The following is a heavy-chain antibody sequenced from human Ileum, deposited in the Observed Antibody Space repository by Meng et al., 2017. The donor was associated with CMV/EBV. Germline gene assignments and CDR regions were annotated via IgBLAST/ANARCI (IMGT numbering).Heavy chain of an antibody. V-gene: IGHV3-23*01. D-gene: IGHD6-19*01. CDR2: IRGSDDTS. Sequence: GESLKNSCVASGFPFATFDMSWVRQAPGKGLEWISVIRGSDDTSYYPDSVKGRFTISKDKSKNTLFLQMNSLRVDDTAIYYCVTGGWLDDWGQGTLVTVSS. CDR1: GFPFATFD. CDR3: VTGGWLDD. J-gene: IGHJ4*02.